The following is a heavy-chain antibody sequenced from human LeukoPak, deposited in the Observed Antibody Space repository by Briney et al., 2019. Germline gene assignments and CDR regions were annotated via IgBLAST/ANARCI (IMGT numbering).Heavy chain of an antibody. CDR3: TNQQFASVRAFDY. CDR1: GYTFTDYH. D-gene: IGHD6-6*01. V-gene: IGHV1-2*06. J-gene: IGHJ4*02. CDR2: INPYSGGT. Sequence: ASVKVSCKASGYTFTDYHIHWVRQAPGQGLEGMGRINPYSGGTHYSQEFQGRVTMTRDTSISTAYMEVSSLISDGTTLYYCTNQQFASVRAFDYWGQGTLVTVSS.